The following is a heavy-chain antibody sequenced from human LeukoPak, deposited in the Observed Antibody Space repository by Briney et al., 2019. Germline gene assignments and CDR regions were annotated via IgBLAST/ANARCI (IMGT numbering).Heavy chain of an antibody. J-gene: IGHJ4*02. CDR1: GYTFTSYY. D-gene: IGHD6-6*01. CDR3: ARDAESIAARHHRGTYYFDY. CDR2: INPSGGST. Sequence: ASVKVSCKASGYTFTSYYMHWVRQAPGQGLEWMGIINPSGGSTSYAQKFQGRVTMTRDTSTSTVYMELSSLRSEDTAVYYCARDAESIAARHHRGTYYFDYWGQGTLVTVSS. V-gene: IGHV1-46*01.